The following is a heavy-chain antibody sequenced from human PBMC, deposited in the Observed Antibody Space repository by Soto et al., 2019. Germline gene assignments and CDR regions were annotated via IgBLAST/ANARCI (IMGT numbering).Heavy chain of an antibody. V-gene: IGHV1-18*01. CDR1: GYTFTSYG. CDR3: ARGAYCSGGSCYHRYYYYYYMDV. J-gene: IGHJ6*03. Sequence: ASVKVSCKASGYTFTSYGISWVRQAPGQGLERMGWISAYNGNTNYAQKLQGRVTMTTDTSTSTAYMELRSLRSDDTAVYYCARGAYCSGGSCYHRYYYYYYMDVWGKGTTVTVSS. CDR2: ISAYNGNT. D-gene: IGHD2-15*01.